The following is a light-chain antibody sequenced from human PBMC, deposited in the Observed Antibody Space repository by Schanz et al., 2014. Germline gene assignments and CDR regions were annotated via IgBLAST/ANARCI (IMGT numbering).Light chain of an antibody. Sequence: EIVLTQSPATLSVSPGERATLSCRASQSVSSNLAWYQQKPGQAPRLLIYGASTRATGIPARFSGSGFGTEFTLTISSLQSEDFATYYCQQYNSYPWTFGQGTKVEIK. CDR2: GAS. CDR3: QQYNSYPWT. J-gene: IGKJ1*01. V-gene: IGKV3-15*01. CDR1: QSVSSN.